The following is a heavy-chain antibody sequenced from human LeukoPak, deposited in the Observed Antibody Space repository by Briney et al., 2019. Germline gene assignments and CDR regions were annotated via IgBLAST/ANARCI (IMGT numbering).Heavy chain of an antibody. CDR2: IYYSGST. Sequence: PSETLSLTCTVSGGSISSYYWSWIRQPPGKGLEWIGYIYYSGSTNYNPSLKSRVTISVDTSKNQFSLKLSSVTAADTAVYYCARHGSSSRIYYFDYWGQGTLVTVSS. D-gene: IGHD6-13*01. CDR1: GGSISSYY. J-gene: IGHJ4*02. CDR3: ARHGSSSRIYYFDY. V-gene: IGHV4-59*08.